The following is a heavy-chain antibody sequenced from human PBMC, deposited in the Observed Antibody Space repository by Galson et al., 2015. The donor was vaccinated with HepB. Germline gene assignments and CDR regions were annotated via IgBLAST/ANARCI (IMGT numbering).Heavy chain of an antibody. J-gene: IGHJ6*02. CDR3: ARYYDFWSGYYSLSFFYYYYGMDV. D-gene: IGHD3-3*01. CDR1: GFTFSSYS. Sequence: SLRLSCAASGFTFSSYSMNWVRQAPGKGLEWVSYISSSSTIYYADSVKGRFTISRDNAKNSLYLQMNSLRAEDTAVYYCARYYDFWSGYYSLSFFYYYYGMDVWGQGTTVTVSS. CDR2: ISSSSTI. V-gene: IGHV3-48*01.